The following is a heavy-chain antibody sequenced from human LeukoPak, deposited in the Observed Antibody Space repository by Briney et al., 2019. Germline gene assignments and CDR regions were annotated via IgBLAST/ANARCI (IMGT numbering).Heavy chain of an antibody. CDR1: GFTFSSYT. D-gene: IGHD1-26*01. J-gene: IGHJ4*02. CDR3: ARDEWVTGSHGD. V-gene: IGHV3-66*01. Sequence: GGSLRLSCAASGFTFSSYTMSWVRQAPGKGLEWVSVIYSGGSTYYADSVKGRFTISRDNSKNTLYLQMNSLRAEDTAVYYCARDEWVTGSHGDWGQGTLVTVSS. CDR2: IYSGGST.